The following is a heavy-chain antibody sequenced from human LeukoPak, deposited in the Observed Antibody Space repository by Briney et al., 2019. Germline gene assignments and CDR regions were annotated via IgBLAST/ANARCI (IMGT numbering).Heavy chain of an antibody. D-gene: IGHD3-10*01. V-gene: IGHV1-69*11. J-gene: IGHJ3*02. CDR1: GGTFSTYS. Sequence: GASVKVSCKTSGGTFSTYSINWVRQAPGQGLEWMGRIIPILSQSDYAQKFQGTVSITADEFTDTAYMDLSNLRSDDTAVYYCATGGAYRDAFDIWGQGTMVTVSS. CDR2: IIPILSQS. CDR3: ATGGAYRDAFDI.